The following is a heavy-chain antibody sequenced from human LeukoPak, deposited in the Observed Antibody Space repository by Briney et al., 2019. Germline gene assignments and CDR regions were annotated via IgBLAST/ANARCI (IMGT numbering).Heavy chain of an antibody. CDR2: ISAYNGNT. CDR3: ARDHFYCSSTHCCGETIDF. J-gene: IGHJ4*02. D-gene: IGHD2-2*01. Sequence: ASVKVSCKASGYTFTSYGITWVRQAPGQGLEWMGWISAYNGNTNYAQKLQGRVTMTTDTSTSTAYMELRSLRSDDTAVYYCARDHFYCSSTHCCGETIDFWGQGTLVTVSS. CDR1: GYTFTSYG. V-gene: IGHV1-18*01.